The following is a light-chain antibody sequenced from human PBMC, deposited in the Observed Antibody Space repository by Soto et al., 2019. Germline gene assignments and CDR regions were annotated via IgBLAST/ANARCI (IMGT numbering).Light chain of an antibody. V-gene: IGKV3-20*01. Sequence: IVWTQSPGTLSLSTGERATLSCRASQSVDSSYLAWYHQRPGQAPRLLIYGASSRATGIPDRFSGSGSGTDFTLTISRLEPEDFAVYYCQQYGSSPRLTFGGGTMVDI. CDR2: GAS. J-gene: IGKJ4*01. CDR1: QSVDSSY. CDR3: QQYGSSPRLT.